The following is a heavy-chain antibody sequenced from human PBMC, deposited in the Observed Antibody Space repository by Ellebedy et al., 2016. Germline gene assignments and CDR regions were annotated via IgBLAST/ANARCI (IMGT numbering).Heavy chain of an antibody. V-gene: IGHV4-39*07. J-gene: IGHJ5*01. CDR3: ARSRFVFTGRVDNWFDS. D-gene: IGHD2-15*01. CDR1: GGSISSNTFY. Sequence: SETLSLXCSVSGGSISSNTFYWGWIRQPPGKGLEWIVSMSDRGSSYYKSSLKSRVTISIDTSKKQFSLKLSSVTAADTAVYYCARSRFVFTGRVDNWFDSWGQGTLVTVSS. CDR2: MSDRGSS.